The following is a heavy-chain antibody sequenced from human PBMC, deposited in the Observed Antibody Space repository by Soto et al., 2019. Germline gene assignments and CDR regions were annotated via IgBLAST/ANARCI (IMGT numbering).Heavy chain of an antibody. CDR2: IIPIFGTA. Sequence: ASVKVSCKASGGTFSSYAVSWVRQAPGQGLEWMGGIIPIFGTANYAQKFQGRVTITADESTSTAYMEPSSLRSEDTAVYYCAAGTDCSSTSCYSSSWFDPWGQGTLVTVSS. V-gene: IGHV1-69*13. D-gene: IGHD2-2*02. CDR3: AAGTDCSSTSCYSSSWFDP. J-gene: IGHJ5*02. CDR1: GGTFSSYA.